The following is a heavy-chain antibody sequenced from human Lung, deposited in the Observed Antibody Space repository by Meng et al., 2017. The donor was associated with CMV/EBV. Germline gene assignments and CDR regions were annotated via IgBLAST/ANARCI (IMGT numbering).Heavy chain of an antibody. V-gene: IGHV3-21*01. CDR1: GFTFSSYS. CDR3: ARDAVRYCSSTSCYGPPKQQLVEYDY. J-gene: IGHJ4*02. Sequence: GESLKISCAASGFTFSSYSMNWVRQALGKGLEWVSSISSSSSYIYYADSVKGRFTISRDNAKNSLYLQMNSLRAEDTAVYYCARDAVRYCSSTSCYGPPKQQLVEYDYWGQGTLVTVSS. CDR2: ISSSSSYI. D-gene: IGHD2-2*01.